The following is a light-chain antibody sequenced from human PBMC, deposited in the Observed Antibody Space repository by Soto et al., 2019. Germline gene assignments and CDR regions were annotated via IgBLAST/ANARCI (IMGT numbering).Light chain of an antibody. CDR1: SSNIGSNY. Sequence: VVTQPPSASGTPGQRVTISCSGSSSNIGSNYVYWYQQLPGTAPKLLIYRNNQRPSGVPDRFSGSKSGTSASLAISGLRSEDEADYYCAAWDDSLSVVVFGGGTKLTVL. CDR2: RNN. CDR3: AAWDDSLSVVV. J-gene: IGLJ2*01. V-gene: IGLV1-47*01.